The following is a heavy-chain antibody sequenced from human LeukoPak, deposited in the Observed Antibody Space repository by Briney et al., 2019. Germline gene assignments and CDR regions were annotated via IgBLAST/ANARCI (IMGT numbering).Heavy chain of an antibody. D-gene: IGHD4-17*01. Sequence: GGSLRLSCAASGFTFSRHSMNWVRQAPGKGLEWVSSISSSSIYIYYADSVKGRFTISRDNAKNSLYLQMNSLRAEDTAVYYCARVMTTMTHYYYYYYMDVWGKGTTVTISS. J-gene: IGHJ6*03. CDR3: ARVMTTMTHYYYYYYMDV. CDR2: ISSSSIYI. V-gene: IGHV3-21*01. CDR1: GFTFSRHS.